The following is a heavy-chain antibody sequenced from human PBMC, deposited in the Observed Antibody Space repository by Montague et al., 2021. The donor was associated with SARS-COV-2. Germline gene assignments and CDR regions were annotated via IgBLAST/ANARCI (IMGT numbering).Heavy chain of an antibody. D-gene: IGHD2-2*01. Sequence: SETLSLTCAVYGGSLSGCYWCWIRQPPGEGLEWIAEISHSGSTSYNPSLTRRITISVDTYKNQFSLTLSSATAADTAVYYCARVPYRLLFVRRDYGMDDWGQGTTVTVSS. CDR1: GGSLSGCY. CDR2: ISHSGST. J-gene: IGHJ6*02. V-gene: IGHV4-34*01. CDR3: ARVPYRLLFVRRDYGMDD.